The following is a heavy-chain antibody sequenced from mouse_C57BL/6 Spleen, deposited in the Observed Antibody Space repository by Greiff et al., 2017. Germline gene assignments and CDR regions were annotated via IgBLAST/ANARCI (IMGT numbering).Heavy chain of an antibody. V-gene: IGHV3-6*01. D-gene: IGHD2-4*01. CDR1: GYSITGGYY. CDR2: ISYDGSN. J-gene: IGHJ4*01. CDR3: ARDDYAYAMDY. Sequence: EVKVEESGPGLVKPSQSLSLTCSVTGYSITGGYYWNWIRQFPGNKLEWMGYISYDGSNNYNPSLKNRISITRDTSKNQFFLKLNSVTTEDTATYYCARDDYAYAMDYWGQGTSVTVSS.